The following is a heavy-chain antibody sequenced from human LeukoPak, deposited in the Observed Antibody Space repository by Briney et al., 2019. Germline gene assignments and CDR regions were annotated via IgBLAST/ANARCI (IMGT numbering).Heavy chain of an antibody. V-gene: IGHV3-23*01. CDR3: AKDLRYYGSGSYLDY. CDR1: GFTFSSYA. CDR2: ISGSGGST. Sequence: PGGSLRLSCAASGFTFSSYAMSWVRQAPGKGLEWVSAISGSGGSTYYADSVKGRFTISRDNSKNTLYLQMNSLRAEDTAVYYCAKDLRYYGSGSYLDYWGQGTLVTVPS. D-gene: IGHD3-10*01. J-gene: IGHJ4*02.